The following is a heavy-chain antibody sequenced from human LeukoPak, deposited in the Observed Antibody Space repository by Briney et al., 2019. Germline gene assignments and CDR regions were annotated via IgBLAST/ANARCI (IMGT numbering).Heavy chain of an antibody. CDR1: GFTFSSYA. D-gene: IGHD3-22*01. J-gene: IGHJ4*02. CDR2: ISGSGGST. CDR3: AKDLRQSPYYYDSSGYYYHSYYFDY. V-gene: IGHV3-23*01. Sequence: GGSLRLSCAASGFTFSSYAMSWVRQAPGKGLEWVSAISGSGGSTYYADSVKGRFTISRDNSKNTLYLQMNSLRAEDTAVYYCAKDLRQSPYYYDSSGYYYHSYYFDYWGQGTLVTVSS.